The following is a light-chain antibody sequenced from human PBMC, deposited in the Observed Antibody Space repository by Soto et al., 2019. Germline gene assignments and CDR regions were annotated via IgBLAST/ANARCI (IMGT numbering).Light chain of an antibody. V-gene: IGLV1-40*01. Sequence: QSVLTQPPSVSGAPGQRVTISCTGSSSNIGAGYDVHWYQQFPGTAPKLLISGNSNRPSGVPDRFSGSKSGTSASLAITGLQAEDEADYYCQSYDSSLSVVVFGGGTKLTVL. CDR3: QSYDSSLSVVV. CDR2: GNS. CDR1: SSNIGAGYD. J-gene: IGLJ2*01.